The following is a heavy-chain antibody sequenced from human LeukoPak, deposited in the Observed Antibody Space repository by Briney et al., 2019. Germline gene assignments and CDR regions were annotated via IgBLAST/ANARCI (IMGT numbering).Heavy chain of an antibody. CDR3: ARSDASGWKDF. CDR2: INSNSGGT. V-gene: IGHV1-2*02. D-gene: IGHD6-19*01. CDR1: GYTFTSYG. Sequence: GASVKVSCKASGYTFTSYGISWVRQAPGQGLEWVGWINSNSGGTNYAQKFQGRVTMTRDTSISAAYMELSRLTSDDAAVYYCARSDASGWKDFWGQGTLVTVSS. J-gene: IGHJ4*02.